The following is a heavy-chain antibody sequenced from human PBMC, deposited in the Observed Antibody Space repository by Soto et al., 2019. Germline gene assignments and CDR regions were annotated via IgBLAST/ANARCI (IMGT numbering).Heavy chain of an antibody. CDR3: ARSQRGRTAFTFDY. CDR2: IYYSGTT. V-gene: IGHV4-61*01. Sequence: PSETLSLTCAVSGDSVSNDNYYWSWIRQPPGKGLEWIGYIYYSGTTNYNSYLKSRLSLSVDMSKNQFSLKLASVTAADTAVYFCARSQRGRTAFTFDYWGPGALVTVSS. CDR1: GDSVSNDNYY. D-gene: IGHD3-16*01. J-gene: IGHJ4*02.